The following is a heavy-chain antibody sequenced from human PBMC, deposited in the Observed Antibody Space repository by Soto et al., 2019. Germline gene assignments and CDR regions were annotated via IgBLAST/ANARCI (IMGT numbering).Heavy chain of an antibody. CDR3: ARDTSIAARSAFDI. CDR1: GYTFTGYY. Sequence: ASVKVSCKASGYTFTGYYMHWVRQAPGQGLEWMGWINPNSGGTNCAQKFQGRVTMTRDTSISTAYMELSRLRSDDTAVYYCARDTSIAARSAFDIWGQGTMVTVSS. J-gene: IGHJ3*02. CDR2: INPNSGGT. V-gene: IGHV1-2*02. D-gene: IGHD6-6*01.